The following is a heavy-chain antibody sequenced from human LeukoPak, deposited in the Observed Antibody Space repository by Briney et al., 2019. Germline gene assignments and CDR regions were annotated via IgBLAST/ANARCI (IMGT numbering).Heavy chain of an antibody. V-gene: IGHV4-4*07. CDR1: GGSISSYY. CDR3: ARERSSGWTY. Sequence: PSETLSLTCTVSGGSISSYYWSWIRQPAEKGLEWIGRIFTSGSTNYNPSLKSRVTMSVDTSKKQFSLKLSSVTAADTAVYYCARERSSGWTYWGQGTLVTVSS. J-gene: IGHJ4*02. D-gene: IGHD6-19*01. CDR2: IFTSGST.